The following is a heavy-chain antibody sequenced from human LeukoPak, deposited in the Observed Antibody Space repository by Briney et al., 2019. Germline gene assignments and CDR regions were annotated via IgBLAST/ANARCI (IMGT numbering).Heavy chain of an antibody. D-gene: IGHD5-18*01. CDR2: IIPILGIA. CDR1: GGTFSSYA. CDR3: ARDLSGGYSYGPNWFDP. V-gene: IGHV1-69*04. J-gene: IGHJ5*02. Sequence: GASLKVSCKASGGTFSSYAISWVRQAPGQGLEWMGRIIPILGIANYVQKFQGRVTITADKSTSTAYMELSSLRSEDTAVYYCARDLSGGYSYGPNWFDPWGQGTLVTVSS.